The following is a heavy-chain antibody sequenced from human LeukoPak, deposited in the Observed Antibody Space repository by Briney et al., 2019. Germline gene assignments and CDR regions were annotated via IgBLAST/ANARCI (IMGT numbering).Heavy chain of an antibody. CDR3: ARVTVLRYFDWLLSKSNSGNYFDY. CDR2: IYYNGST. V-gene: IGHV4-59*01. CDR1: GGSISRFY. J-gene: IGHJ4*02. D-gene: IGHD3-9*01. Sequence: SEPLSLTCTVSGGSISRFYWSWIRQPPGKGLEWIGYIYYNGSTNYNPSLKSRVTISVDTSKNQFSLKLSSVTAADTAVYYCARVTVLRYFDWLLSKSNSGNYFDYWGQGALVTVSS.